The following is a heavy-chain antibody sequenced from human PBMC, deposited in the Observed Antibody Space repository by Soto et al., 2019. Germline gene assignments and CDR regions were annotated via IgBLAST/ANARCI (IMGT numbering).Heavy chain of an antibody. D-gene: IGHD3-10*01. CDR2: IYYSGST. J-gene: IGHJ1*01. V-gene: IGHV4-31*03. CDR1: GGSISSGGYY. CDR3: ARDYRGYYGSGSGSFQH. Sequence: QVQLQESGPGLVKPSQTLSLTCTVSGGSISSGGYYWSWIRQHPGKGLEWIGYIYYSGSTYYNPSLKSRVTIAVDTSKNQFSLKLSSVTAADTAVYYCARDYRGYYGSGSGSFQHWGQGTLVTVSS.